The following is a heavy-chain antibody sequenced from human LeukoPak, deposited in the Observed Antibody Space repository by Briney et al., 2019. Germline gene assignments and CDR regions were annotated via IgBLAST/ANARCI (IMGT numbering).Heavy chain of an antibody. D-gene: IGHD3-22*01. CDR2: ISGSGITT. J-gene: IGHJ4*02. CDR1: GFTFDKYA. V-gene: IGHV3-23*01. CDR3: AKVDSGIVRRYYFDF. Sequence: GGSLRLSCAASGFTFDKYAMSWVRQAPGKGLEWVSTISGSGITTLYADSVKGRFTISRDTSGNTLHLHMNSLRAEDTAVYYCAKVDSGIVRRYYFDFWGQGTLVTLSS.